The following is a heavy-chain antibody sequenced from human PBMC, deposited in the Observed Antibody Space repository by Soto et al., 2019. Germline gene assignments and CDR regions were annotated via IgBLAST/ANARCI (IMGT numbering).Heavy chain of an antibody. CDR3: ATISLELVKCYGMDV. V-gene: IGHV3-53*02. CDR2: IYSGGST. CDR1: GFTVSNNY. D-gene: IGHD3-16*02. Sequence: EVQLVETGGGLIQAGGSLRLSCAASGFTVSNNYMSWVRQAPGKGLEWVSVIYSGGSTYYADSVKGRFSTSRDNSKNTLYLQMNSLRAEDSAVDFCATISLELVKCYGMDVWGQGTTVTVSS. J-gene: IGHJ6*02.